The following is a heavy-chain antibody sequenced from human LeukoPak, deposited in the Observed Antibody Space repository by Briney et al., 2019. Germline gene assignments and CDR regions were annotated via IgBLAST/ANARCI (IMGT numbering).Heavy chain of an antibody. D-gene: IGHD3-10*01. CDR1: GFTFSSYG. J-gene: IGHJ4*02. Sequence: GRSLRLSCAASGFTFSSYGMHWVRQAPGKGLEWVAVISYDGSNKYYADSVKGRFTISRDNSKNTLYLQMNSLRAEDTAVYYCAKGGTMVRGVRDPFDYWGQGTLVTVSS. V-gene: IGHV3-30*18. CDR2: ISYDGSNK. CDR3: AKGGTMVRGVRDPFDY.